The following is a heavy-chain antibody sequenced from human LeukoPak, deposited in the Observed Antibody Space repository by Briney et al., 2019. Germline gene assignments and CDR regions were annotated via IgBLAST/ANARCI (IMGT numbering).Heavy chain of an antibody. Sequence: ASVKVSCKASGYTFTGYYMHWVRQAPGRGLEWMGRINPNSGGTNYAQKFQGRVTMTRDTSISTAYMELSRLRSDDTAVYYCAVMYKVAGPFDYWGQGTLVTVSS. CDR3: AVMYKVAGPFDY. D-gene: IGHD6-19*01. J-gene: IGHJ4*02. CDR1: GYTFTGYY. V-gene: IGHV1-2*06. CDR2: INPNSGGT.